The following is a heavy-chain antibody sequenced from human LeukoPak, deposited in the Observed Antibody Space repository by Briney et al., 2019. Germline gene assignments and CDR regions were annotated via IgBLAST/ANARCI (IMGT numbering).Heavy chain of an antibody. J-gene: IGHJ4*02. CDR3: AADRDCTSTTCFDY. V-gene: IGHV3-7*01. CDR2: INQDGTQK. CDR1: TFTFINYW. D-gene: IGHD2-2*01. Sequence: GGSLRLSCATSTFTFINYWVTWVRQAPGKGLEWVANINQDGTQKYYVDSVKGRFTISRDNAKNSLFLQLNSLRAEDTAVYYAAADRDCTSTTCFDYWGQGTLVTVSS.